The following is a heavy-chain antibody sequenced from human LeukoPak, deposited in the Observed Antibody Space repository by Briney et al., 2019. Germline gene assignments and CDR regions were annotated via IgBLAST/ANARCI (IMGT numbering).Heavy chain of an antibody. CDR1: GFTFSSYE. D-gene: IGHD6-13*01. Sequence: GGSLRLSCAASGFTFSSYEMNWIRQAPGKGLEWISYISNSGSTKYYADSVKGRFTISKDTAKNSLYLQMNSLRAEDTAVYYCASLDSAAASRGYWGQGTLVTVSS. V-gene: IGHV3-48*03. J-gene: IGHJ4*02. CDR3: ASLDSAAASRGY. CDR2: ISNSGSTK.